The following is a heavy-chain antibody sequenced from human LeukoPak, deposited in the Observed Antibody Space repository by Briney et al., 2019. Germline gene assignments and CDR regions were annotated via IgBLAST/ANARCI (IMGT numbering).Heavy chain of an antibody. Sequence: GGSLRLSCAASGFIVSHNYMTWVRQAPGKGLEWISVIYIDGTTYYADSVKGRFTISRDQANNTLYLQMNTLRDEDTAVYYCARGHHVSYSGTLSGMDVWGQGTTVTVSS. CDR2: IYIDGTT. D-gene: IGHD1-26*01. V-gene: IGHV3-53*01. CDR1: GFIVSHNY. CDR3: ARGHHVSYSGTLSGMDV. J-gene: IGHJ6*02.